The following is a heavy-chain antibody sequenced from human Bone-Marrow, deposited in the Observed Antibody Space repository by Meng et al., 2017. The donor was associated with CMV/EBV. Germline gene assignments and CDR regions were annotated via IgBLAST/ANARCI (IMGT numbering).Heavy chain of an antibody. V-gene: IGHV2-5*02. CDR1: GVSLSTSGRD. Sequence: SKGLVPTRVKPNKTGTLTCTFSGVSLSTSGRDVGWIRQPPGKALEWLALIYCDDDNRYSPSLKCRRTITKATSKNQVVLTMTIMDLVYTATYVCSHNSIRVYFDYWGQGTLVTVSS. CDR3: SHNSIRVYFDY. D-gene: IGHD2/OR15-2a*01. J-gene: IGHJ4*02. CDR2: IYCDDDN.